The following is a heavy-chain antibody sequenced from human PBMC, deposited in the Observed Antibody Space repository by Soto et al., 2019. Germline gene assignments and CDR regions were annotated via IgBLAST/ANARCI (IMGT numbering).Heavy chain of an antibody. D-gene: IGHD2-2*01. CDR2: INPKSGGT. J-gene: IGHJ6*02. Sequence: QAQLVQSGAEVSKPGASVKVSCKASGYTFNAYYIHWVRQAPGQGLEWMGWINPKSGGTNYAQRFEGWVTMTRDTSITTAYMEVSRLKSDETAAYYCVSDTLNQVLYYGLEVWGQGTTVTVSS. V-gene: IGHV1-2*04. CDR1: GYTFNAYY. CDR3: VSDTLNQVLYYGLEV.